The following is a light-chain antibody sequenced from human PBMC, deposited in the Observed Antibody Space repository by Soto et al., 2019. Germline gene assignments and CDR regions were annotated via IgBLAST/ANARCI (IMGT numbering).Light chain of an antibody. CDR3: GTWDSSLIAL. V-gene: IGLV1-51*02. CDR1: SSNIGSND. Sequence: QSVLTQPPSVSAAPGQKVTISCSGNSSNIGSNDVSWYQQLPGKAPKLLIYENSQRPSGIPDRFSGSKSGTSATLGITGLQTGDEADYYCGTWDSSLIALFGTGTDLTVL. J-gene: IGLJ1*01. CDR2: ENS.